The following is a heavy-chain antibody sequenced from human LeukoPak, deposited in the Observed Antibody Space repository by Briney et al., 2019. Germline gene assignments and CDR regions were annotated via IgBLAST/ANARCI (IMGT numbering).Heavy chain of an antibody. J-gene: IGHJ4*02. V-gene: IGHV3-23*01. CDR3: AKDVPANYYDATGYYFDS. Sequence: GGSLTLSCAAYGLTFSSYAMNWVRQAPGEGLEWVASVNAGGHYTFYSASVKGPFNVSRENSRNPLDLDMSSVWAEDTAIYLCAKDVPANYYDATGYYFDSWGQGTLVSVSS. CDR2: VNAGGHYT. D-gene: IGHD3-22*01. CDR1: GLTFSSYA.